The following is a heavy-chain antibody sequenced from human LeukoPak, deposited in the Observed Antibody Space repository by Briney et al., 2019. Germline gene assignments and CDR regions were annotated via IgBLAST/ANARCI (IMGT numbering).Heavy chain of an antibody. V-gene: IGHV3-73*01. CDR1: GFTFSGSA. D-gene: IGHD6-13*01. Sequence: GGSLRLSCAASGFTFSGSAMHWVRQASGKGLEWVGRVRSKANNYATAYAASVKGRFTVSRDDSKNTAYLQMNSLKTEDTAVYYCTRLGIGTAGGDYWGQGTLVTVSS. CDR2: VRSKANNYAT. CDR3: TRLGIGTAGGDY. J-gene: IGHJ4*02.